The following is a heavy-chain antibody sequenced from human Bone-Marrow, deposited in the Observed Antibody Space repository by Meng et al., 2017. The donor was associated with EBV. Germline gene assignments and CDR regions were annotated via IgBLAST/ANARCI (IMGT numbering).Heavy chain of an antibody. CDR2: IYDGGTT. J-gene: IGHJ4*02. CDR3: AKSSSSTPGVVDS. Sequence: QGHVQEAGPGLVQPSEPPSLSCTASGASVSGGTFHWSWIRQPPGKELEWIGYIYDGGTTIYNPSLKSRVTIFLDTSRNQFSLGLRSVTTADTAVYYCAKSSSSTPGVVDSWGQGTLVTVSS. V-gene: IGHV4-61*01. D-gene: IGHD6-6*01. CDR1: GASVSGGTFH.